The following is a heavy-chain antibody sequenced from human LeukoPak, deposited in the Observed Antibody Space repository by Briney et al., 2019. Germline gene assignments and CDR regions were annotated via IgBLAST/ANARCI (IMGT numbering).Heavy chain of an antibody. CDR3: ARDSRSGSYYESFSYYYFDY. CDR1: GGSFSGYY. V-gene: IGHV4-4*07. J-gene: IGHJ4*02. CDR2: IYTSGST. Sequence: SETLSLTCAVYGGSFSGYYWSWIRQPPGKGLEWIGRIYTSGSTNYNPSLKSRVTMSVDTSKNQFSLKLSSVTAADTAVYYCARDSRSGSYYESFSYYYFDYWGQGTLVTVSS. D-gene: IGHD3-10*01.